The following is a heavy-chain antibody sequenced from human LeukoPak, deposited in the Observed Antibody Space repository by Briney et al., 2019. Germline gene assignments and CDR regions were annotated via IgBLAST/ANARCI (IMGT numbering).Heavy chain of an antibody. CDR2: INPSGGST. CDR3: ARFGRFCSGGSCYSHHYYGMDV. CDR1: GYTFTSYY. J-gene: IGHJ6*02. V-gene: IGHV1-46*01. D-gene: IGHD2-15*01. Sequence: ASVKVSCKASGYTFTSYYMHWVRQAPGQGLEWMGIINPSGGSTSYAQKFQGRVTMTRDTSTSTVYMELSSLRSEDTAVYYCARFGRFCSGGSCYSHHYYGMDVWGQGTTVTVSS.